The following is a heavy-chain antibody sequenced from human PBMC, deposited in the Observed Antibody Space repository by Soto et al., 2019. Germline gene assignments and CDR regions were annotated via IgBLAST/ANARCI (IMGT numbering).Heavy chain of an antibody. Sequence: EVQLVESGGGLVQPGGSLRLSCAASGFTFSTYWMQWVRQVPGEGLVWVSSISENGGITTYADSVKGRFTISRDNAKNTLYLQMNGLRVEETAIYYCAREYYSSGTHWGQGTLVTVST. CDR3: AREYYSSGTH. J-gene: IGHJ1*01. CDR2: ISENGGIT. CDR1: GFTFSTYW. V-gene: IGHV3-74*01. D-gene: IGHD3-10*01.